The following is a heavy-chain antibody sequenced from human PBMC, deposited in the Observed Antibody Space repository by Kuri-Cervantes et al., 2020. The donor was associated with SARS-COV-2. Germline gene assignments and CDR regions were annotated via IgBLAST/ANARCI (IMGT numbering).Heavy chain of an antibody. J-gene: IGHJ4*02. CDR2: IWYDGSNK. CDR1: GFTFNTYA. Sequence: GGSLRLSCAASGFTFNTYALHWVRQAPGKGLEWVAGIWYDGSNKNYADLLKGRFTISRDNSANTLYLQMNSLIVEDTAVYYCATSPNHSGTSPFEHWGQGILVTVSS. V-gene: IGHV3-33*01. CDR3: ATSPNHSGTSPFEH. D-gene: IGHD1-26*01.